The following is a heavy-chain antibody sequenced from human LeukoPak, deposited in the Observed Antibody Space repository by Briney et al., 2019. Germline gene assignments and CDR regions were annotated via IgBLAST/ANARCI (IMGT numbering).Heavy chain of an antibody. J-gene: IGHJ4*02. CDR2: ISGSSGGT. D-gene: IGHD6-13*01. CDR1: GFTFSSYV. V-gene: IGHV3-23*01. Sequence: GGSLRLSCAASGFTFSSYVMSWVRQAPGKGLEWVSAISGSSGGTLYADSVKGRFTISRDNSKNTLYMETNSLRAEDTAVYNCARRGAADTYYFDYWGQGTLVTVSS. CDR3: ARRGAADTYYFDY.